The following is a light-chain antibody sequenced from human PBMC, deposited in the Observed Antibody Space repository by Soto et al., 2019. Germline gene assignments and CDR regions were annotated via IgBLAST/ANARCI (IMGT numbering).Light chain of an antibody. J-gene: IGLJ3*02. CDR1: SSNIGNNP. Sequence: QSVLTQPPSVSAAPGQKVTISWSGSSSNIGNNPVSWYQHLPGTAPKVIIYDNNRPPSPDRFSGSKSGTSATLGITGLQTGDEADYYCGTWDSSLSAVVFGGGTKLTVL. CDR3: GTWDSSLSAVV. CDR2: DNN. V-gene: IGLV1-51*01.